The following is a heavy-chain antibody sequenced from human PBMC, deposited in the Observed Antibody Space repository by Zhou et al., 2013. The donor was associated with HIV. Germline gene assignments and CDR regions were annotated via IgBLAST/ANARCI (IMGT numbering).Heavy chain of an antibody. D-gene: IGHD3-9*01. V-gene: IGHV1-46*01. Sequence: QVQLVQSGAEVKKPGASVKVSCEASGYTFTTYYIHWVRQAPGQGLQWMGIINPSSGYTYYAQRFHGRLTLTVDTSTSTVYMELSSLKSEDTAVYYCARSRYYDILTGPKGYWYFDLWGRGTLVTVSS. CDR2: INPSSGYT. CDR1: GYTFTTYY. CDR3: ARSRYYDILTGPKGYWYFDL. J-gene: IGHJ2*01.